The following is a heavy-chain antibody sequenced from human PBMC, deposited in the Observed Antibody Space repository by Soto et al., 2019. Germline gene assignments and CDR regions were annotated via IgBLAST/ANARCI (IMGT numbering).Heavy chain of an antibody. D-gene: IGHD6-13*01. V-gene: IGHV1-18*01. CDR1: GYTFTSYG. CDR3: ARVGVGLAAPRVWPY. J-gene: IGHJ4*02. Sequence: ASVKVSCKASGYTFTSYGISWVRQAPGQGLEWMAWINPYNGNTKYAEKFLGRVTVTTDTSTATAYMEVRSLTPDDTAVFYCARVGVGLAAPRVWPYWGQGTPVTVSS. CDR2: INPYNGNT.